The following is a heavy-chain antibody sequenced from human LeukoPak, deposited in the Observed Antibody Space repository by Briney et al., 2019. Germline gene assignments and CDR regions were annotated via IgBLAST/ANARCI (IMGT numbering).Heavy chain of an antibody. CDR1: GGSISSGSYY. CDR3: ARDGYNPIDY. J-gene: IGHJ4*02. D-gene: IGHD5-24*01. CDR2: IYYSGST. V-gene: IGHV4-39*02. Sequence: SETLSLTYTASGGSISSGSYYWGWIRQPPGKGLEWIGNIYYSGSTYYNPSLKSRVTISVDTSKNQFSLNLRSVTAADTAVYYCARDGYNPIDYWGQGTLVTVSS.